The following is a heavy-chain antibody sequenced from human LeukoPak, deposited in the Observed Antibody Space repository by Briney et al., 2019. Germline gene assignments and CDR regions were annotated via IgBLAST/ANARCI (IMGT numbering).Heavy chain of an antibody. CDR3: ARDTYTSSWSNGMDV. Sequence: GASVKVSCKASGYTFTSYGVNWVRQAPGQGLEWMGWINTNTGNPTYAQGFTGRFVFSLDTSVSTAYLQISGLKAEDTAVYYCARDTYTSSWSNGMDVWGQGTTVTVSS. CDR2: INTNTGNP. J-gene: IGHJ6*02. V-gene: IGHV7-4-1*02. D-gene: IGHD6-13*01. CDR1: GYTFTSYG.